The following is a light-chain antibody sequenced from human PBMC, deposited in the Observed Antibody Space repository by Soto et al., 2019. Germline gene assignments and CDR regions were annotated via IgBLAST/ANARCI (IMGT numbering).Light chain of an antibody. CDR2: DVS. J-gene: IGLJ1*01. V-gene: IGLV2-14*03. CDR3: SSYTSSSTYV. CDR1: SSDVGGYNY. Sequence: SALTQPASVSGSPGQSITISCTGTSSDVGGYNYVSWYQQHPGKAPKLMIYDVSSRPSGVSNRFSGSKSGNTASLTISGLQAEDEADYYCSSYTSSSTYVFGTGTKLTVL.